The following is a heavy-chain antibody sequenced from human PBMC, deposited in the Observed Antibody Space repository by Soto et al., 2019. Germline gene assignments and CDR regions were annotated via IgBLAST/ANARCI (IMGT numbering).Heavy chain of an antibody. Sequence: GGSLRLSCAASGFTFSDHYMDWVRQAPGKGLEWVGRTRNKANSYTTEYAASVKGRFTISRDDSKNSLFLQMNSLKTEDTAVYYCARGRYDILTGYYPYYYGMNVWGQGTTVTVSS. J-gene: IGHJ6*02. V-gene: IGHV3-72*01. D-gene: IGHD3-9*01. CDR2: TRNKANSYTT. CDR3: ARGRYDILTGYYPYYYGMNV. CDR1: GFTFSDHY.